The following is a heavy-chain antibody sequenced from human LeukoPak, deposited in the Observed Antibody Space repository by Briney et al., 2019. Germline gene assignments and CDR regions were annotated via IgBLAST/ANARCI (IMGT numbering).Heavy chain of an antibody. CDR2: IKQDGSEK. J-gene: IGHJ6*03. Sequence: GGSLRLSCAASGFTFSSYWMSWVRQAPGKGLEWVANIKQDGSEKYYVDSVKGRFTISRDNAKNSLYLQMNSLRAEDTAVHYCAREVRYFDWLLYYYYMDVWGKGTTVTISS. CDR1: GFTFSSYW. V-gene: IGHV3-7*01. CDR3: AREVRYFDWLLYYYYMDV. D-gene: IGHD3-9*01.